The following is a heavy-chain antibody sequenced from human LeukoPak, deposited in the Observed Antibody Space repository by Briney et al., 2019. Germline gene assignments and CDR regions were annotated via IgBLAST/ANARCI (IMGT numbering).Heavy chain of an antibody. D-gene: IGHD2-15*01. Sequence: TFSSYWMSWVRQAAGKGLEWIGSIYYSGSTYYNPSLKSRVTISVDTSKNQFSLKLSSVTAADTAVYYCARLIVPYYFDSWGQGTLVTVSS. V-gene: IGHV4-39*01. CDR2: IYYSGST. CDR1: TFSSYW. CDR3: ARLIVPYYFDS. J-gene: IGHJ4*02.